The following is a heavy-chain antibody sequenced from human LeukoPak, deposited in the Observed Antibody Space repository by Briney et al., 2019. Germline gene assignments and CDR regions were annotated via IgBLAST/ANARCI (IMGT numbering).Heavy chain of an antibody. CDR1: GFTFNNYA. V-gene: IGHV3-7*03. D-gene: IGHD6-19*01. CDR2: INPDGSER. Sequence: GSLRLSCAGSGFTFNNYAMSWVRQAPGKGLEWVALINPDGSERYYVDSVKGRFTISRDNAKDSLYLQMDSLRDDDTAMYFCTRDLAAVPGPRMDVWGQGTTVTVSS. CDR3: TRDLAAVPGPRMDV. J-gene: IGHJ6*02.